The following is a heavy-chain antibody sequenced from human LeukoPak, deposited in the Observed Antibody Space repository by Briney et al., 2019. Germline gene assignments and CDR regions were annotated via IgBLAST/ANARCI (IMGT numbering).Heavy chain of an antibody. Sequence: PGASLRLSCAASGFTFSDYYMSWIRQAPGKGLEWVSYINPNSAYTNYADSVKGRFTISRDNAKNSLSLQMNSLRAEDTAVYYCARGVVAAAGTYYYYYGMDVWGQGTTVTV. CDR2: INPNSAYT. D-gene: IGHD6-13*01. J-gene: IGHJ6*02. V-gene: IGHV3-11*06. CDR1: GFTFSDYY. CDR3: ARGVVAAAGTYYYYYGMDV.